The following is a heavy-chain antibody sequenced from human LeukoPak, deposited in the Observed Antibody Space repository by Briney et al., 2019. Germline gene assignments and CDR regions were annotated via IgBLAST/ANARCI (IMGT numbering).Heavy chain of an antibody. Sequence: SETLSLTCTVSGGSINSGTYYWSWIRQPAGKGLEWIGRMYTSGSTNYNPSLESRVTISVDTSKNQFSLKLSSVTAADTAVYYCARGEKGSSSGSINYWGQGTLVTVSS. CDR2: MYTSGST. V-gene: IGHV4-61*02. CDR3: ARGEKGSSSGSINY. CDR1: GGSINSGTYY. J-gene: IGHJ4*02. D-gene: IGHD6-6*01.